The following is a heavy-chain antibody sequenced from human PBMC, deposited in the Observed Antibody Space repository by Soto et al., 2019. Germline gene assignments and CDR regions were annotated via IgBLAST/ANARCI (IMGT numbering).Heavy chain of an antibody. J-gene: IGHJ6*03. CDR1: GYTFTSYG. D-gene: IGHD3-10*01. CDR3: ARVFMGSGSYPKIYYYYYYMDV. CDR2: ISAYNGNT. V-gene: IGHV1-18*01. Sequence: QVQLVQSGAEVKKPGASVKVSCKASGYTFTSYGISWVRQAPGQGLEWMGWISAYNGNTNYAQKLQGRVTMTTDTTTRTAYMELRSLRSDDTAVYYCARVFMGSGSYPKIYYYYYYMDVWGKGTTVTVSS.